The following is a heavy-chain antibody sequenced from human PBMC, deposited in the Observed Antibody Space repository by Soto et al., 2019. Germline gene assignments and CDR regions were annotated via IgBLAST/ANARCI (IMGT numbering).Heavy chain of an antibody. J-gene: IGHJ4*02. CDR1: GGTFSSYA. CDR2: IIPIFGTA. V-gene: IGHV1-69*13. D-gene: IGHD4-17*01. CDR3: ARAGVNYGDDYDY. Sequence: SVKVSCKASGGTFSSYAISWVRQAPGQGLEWMGGIIPIFGTANYAQKFQGRVTITADESTSTAYMELSSLRSEDTAVYYCARAGVNYGDDYDYWGQGTLVTVSS.